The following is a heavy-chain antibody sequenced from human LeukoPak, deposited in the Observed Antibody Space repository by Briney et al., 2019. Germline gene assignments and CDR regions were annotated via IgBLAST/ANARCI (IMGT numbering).Heavy chain of an antibody. J-gene: IGHJ5*02. CDR3: ARRILGYGSGSYFIYWFDP. Sequence: SETLSLTCAVYGGSFSGYYWSWIRQPPGKGLEWIGENNHSGSTNYNPSLKSRVTISVDTSKNQFSLKLSSVTAADTAVYYCARRILGYGSGSYFIYWFDPWGQGTLVTVSS. CDR2: NNHSGST. D-gene: IGHD3-10*01. V-gene: IGHV4-34*01. CDR1: GGSFSGYY.